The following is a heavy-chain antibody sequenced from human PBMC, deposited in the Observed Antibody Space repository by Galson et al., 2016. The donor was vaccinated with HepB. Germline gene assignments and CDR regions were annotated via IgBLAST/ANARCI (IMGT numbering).Heavy chain of an antibody. CDR1: GYSFSSYW. CDR2: IYPGDSDT. Sequence: QSGAEAKKPGESLRISCEASGYSFSSYWIGWVRQMPGKGLEWMGIIYPGDSDTKYSPSFEGQVTISADKSTGAAFLQWSSLKVSDTAMYYCARSTTYYGMDVWGQGTTVTVSS. CDR3: ARSTTYYGMDV. D-gene: IGHD2/OR15-2a*01. J-gene: IGHJ6*02. V-gene: IGHV5-51*01.